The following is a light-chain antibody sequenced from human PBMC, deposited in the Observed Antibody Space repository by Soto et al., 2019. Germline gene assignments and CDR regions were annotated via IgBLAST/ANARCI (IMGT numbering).Light chain of an antibody. CDR1: ESLLNSNGANY. J-gene: IGKJ1*01. CDR3: MHDRQTPHT. CDR2: LGS. V-gene: IGKV2-28*01. Sequence: DIVMTQSPLSLPVTPGEPASISCTSRESLLNSNGANYLDWYLQKPGQSPQLLIYLGSIRASGVPDRFSGSGSGTDFTLEISRVEADDVGVDYWMHDRQTPHTVGQGLKVEIK.